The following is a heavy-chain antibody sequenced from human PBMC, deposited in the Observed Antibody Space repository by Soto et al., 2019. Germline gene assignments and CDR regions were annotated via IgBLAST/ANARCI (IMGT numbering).Heavy chain of an antibody. Sequence: PGGSLILSCGASGGTFSNYLMSWVRQAPGKGLEWVANIKQDGSQKYYLDSVKGRFTISRDNAKNSVYLQINSLRAEDTAVFYCARIGYSSSSLDYWGQGTLLTVSS. CDR3: ARIGYSSSSLDY. CDR1: GGTFSNYL. D-gene: IGHD6-13*01. V-gene: IGHV3-7*03. J-gene: IGHJ4*02. CDR2: IKQDGSQK.